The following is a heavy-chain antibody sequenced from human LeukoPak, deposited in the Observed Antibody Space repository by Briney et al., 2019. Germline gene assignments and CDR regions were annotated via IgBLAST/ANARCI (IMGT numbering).Heavy chain of an antibody. CDR3: ARGGGIAVAGSFDY. Sequence: PSETLSLTCAVYGGSFSGYYWSWIRQPPGKGLEWIGEINHSGSTNYNPSLKSRVTISVDTSKNQFSLKLSSVTAAGTAVYYCARGGGIAVAGSFDYWGQGTLVTVSS. V-gene: IGHV4-34*01. J-gene: IGHJ4*02. CDR2: INHSGST. CDR1: GGSFSGYY. D-gene: IGHD6-19*01.